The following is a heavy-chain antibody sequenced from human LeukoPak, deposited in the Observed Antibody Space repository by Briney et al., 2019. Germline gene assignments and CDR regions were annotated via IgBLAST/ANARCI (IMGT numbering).Heavy chain of an antibody. CDR1: GGTFSSYA. D-gene: IGHD6-19*01. CDR2: IIPIFGTA. CDR3: ATRIAVAGFDY. V-gene: IGHV1-69*05. J-gene: IGHJ4*02. Sequence: ASVKVSCKASGGTFSSYAISWVRQAPGQGLEWMGGIIPIFGTANYAQKFQGRVTMTRDTSISTAYMELSRLRSDDTAVYYCATRIAVAGFDYWGQGTLVTVSS.